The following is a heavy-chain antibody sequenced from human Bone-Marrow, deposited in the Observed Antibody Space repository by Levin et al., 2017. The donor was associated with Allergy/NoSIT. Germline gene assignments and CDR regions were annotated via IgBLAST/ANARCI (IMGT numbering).Heavy chain of an antibody. CDR3: ARDGNSGNYWGVGDY. CDR2: MYSGGGI. V-gene: IGHV3-53*01. J-gene: IGHJ4*02. CDR1: GFTVSNNY. Sequence: GGSLRLSCAASGFTVSNNYMFWFRQAPGKGLEWVSLMYSGGGIKYADSVKGRFTISRDNSKNTLYLQMNSLRAEDTAVYYCARDGNSGNYWGVGDYWGQGTLVTVSS. D-gene: IGHD1-26*01.